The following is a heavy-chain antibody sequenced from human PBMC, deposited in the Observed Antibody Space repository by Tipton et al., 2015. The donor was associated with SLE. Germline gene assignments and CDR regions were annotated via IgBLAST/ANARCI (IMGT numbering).Heavy chain of an antibody. CDR2: VRYDGNNQ. Sequence: SLRLSCAASGFTFSSYGMHWVRQAPGKGLEWVAFVRYDGNNQNYADSVKGRFIISRDNSKNTLYLQMHSLRTEDTAVYYCAKDPGGDYFDYWGQGTLVTVSS. CDR3: AKDPGGDYFDY. J-gene: IGHJ4*02. D-gene: IGHD2-21*01. CDR1: GFTFSSYG. V-gene: IGHV3-30*02.